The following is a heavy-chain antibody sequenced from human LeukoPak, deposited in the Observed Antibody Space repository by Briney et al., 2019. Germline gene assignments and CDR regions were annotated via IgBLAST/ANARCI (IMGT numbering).Heavy chain of an antibody. V-gene: IGHV4-34*01. D-gene: IGHD2-2*01. CDR2: INHSGST. CDR3: ARGGIVVVPAAKSSGLGGTWFDP. CDR1: GGSFSGYY. J-gene: IGHJ5*02. Sequence: PSETLSLTCAVYGGSFSGYYWSWIRQPPGKGLEWIGEINHSGSTNYNPSLKSRVTISVDTSKNQFSLKLSSVTAADTAVYYCARGGIVVVPAAKSSGLGGTWFDPWGQGTLVTVSS.